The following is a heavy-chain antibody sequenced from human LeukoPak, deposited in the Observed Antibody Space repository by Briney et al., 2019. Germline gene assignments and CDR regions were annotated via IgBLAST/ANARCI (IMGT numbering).Heavy chain of an antibody. Sequence: SETLSLTCTVSGGSLSSYYWSWIRQPPGKGLEWIGYIYYSGSTNYNPSLKSRVTISVDTSKNQFSLKLSSVTAADPAVYYCARLRRDWYFDLWGRGTLVTVSS. CDR3: ARLRRDWYFDL. V-gene: IGHV4-59*08. J-gene: IGHJ2*01. CDR1: GGSLSSYY. CDR2: IYYSGST.